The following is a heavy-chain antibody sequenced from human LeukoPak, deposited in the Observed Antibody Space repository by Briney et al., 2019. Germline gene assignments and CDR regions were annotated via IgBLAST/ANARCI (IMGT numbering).Heavy chain of an antibody. Sequence: GGSLRLSCAASGFTFDDYGMSWVRQAPGKGLEWVSGINWNGGSTGYADSVKGRFTISRDNAKNSLYLQMNSLRAEDTALYHCARENYYDSSGHSRYYYYYYMDVWGKGTTVTISS. D-gene: IGHD3-22*01. CDR1: GFTFDDYG. V-gene: IGHV3-20*01. CDR3: ARENYYDSSGHSRYYYYYYMDV. J-gene: IGHJ6*03. CDR2: INWNGGST.